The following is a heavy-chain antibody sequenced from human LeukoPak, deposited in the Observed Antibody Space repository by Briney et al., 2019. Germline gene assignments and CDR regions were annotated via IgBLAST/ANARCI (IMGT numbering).Heavy chain of an antibody. J-gene: IGHJ5*02. CDR3: AREELQYVGFDL. CDR2: INPNSGGT. CDR1: VYTFTPYY. D-gene: IGHD4-11*01. V-gene: IGHV1-2*02. Sequence: ASVKVSCTASVYTFTPYYMHWVRQAPGQGLEWMGWINPNSGGTNYTQKCQGRVTMNRDTSIRTAYTELSRLRSDATAVYYCAREELQYVGFDLWGQGTLVTVSS.